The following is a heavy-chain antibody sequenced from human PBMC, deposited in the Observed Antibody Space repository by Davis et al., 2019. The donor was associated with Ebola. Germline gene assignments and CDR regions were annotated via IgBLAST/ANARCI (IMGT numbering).Heavy chain of an antibody. CDR3: ARGRTVTDTRGLSWFDP. V-gene: IGHV1-3*01. CDR2: INAGDGST. J-gene: IGHJ5*02. D-gene: IGHD6-19*01. CDR1: GYIFTSYA. Sequence: ASVKVSCKASGYIFTSYAIHWVRQAPGQRLEWMGGINAGDGSTKYSENFQGRLTVTRDTPASTAYMELYSLRSEDTAVYYCARGRTVTDTRGLSWFDPWGQGTLVTVSS.